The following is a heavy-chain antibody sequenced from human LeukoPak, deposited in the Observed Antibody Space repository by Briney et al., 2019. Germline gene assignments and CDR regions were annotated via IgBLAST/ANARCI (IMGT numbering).Heavy chain of an antibody. CDR1: GYTFTGYY. V-gene: IGHV7-4-1*02. D-gene: IGHD3-22*01. Sequence: ASVKISCKASGYTFTGYYMHWVRQAPGQGLEWMGWINTNTGNPTYAQGFTGRFAFSLDTSVSTAYLQISSLKAEDTAVYYCARYTDSSGYYHFDYWGQGTLVTVSS. CDR2: INTNTGNP. J-gene: IGHJ4*02. CDR3: ARYTDSSGYYHFDY.